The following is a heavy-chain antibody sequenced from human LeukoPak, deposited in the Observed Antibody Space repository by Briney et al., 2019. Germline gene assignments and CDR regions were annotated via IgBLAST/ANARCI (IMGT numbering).Heavy chain of an antibody. CDR2: INHSGST. CDR1: GGSFSGYY. Sequence: SETLSLTCAVYGGSFSGYYWSWIRQPPGKGLEWIGEINHSGSTNYNPSLKSRVTISVDTSKNQFSLKLSSVTAADTAVYYCARGRLRYYDSSGYYREKNFDYWGQGTLVTVSS. J-gene: IGHJ4*02. V-gene: IGHV4-34*01. CDR3: ARGRLRYYDSSGYYREKNFDY. D-gene: IGHD3-22*01.